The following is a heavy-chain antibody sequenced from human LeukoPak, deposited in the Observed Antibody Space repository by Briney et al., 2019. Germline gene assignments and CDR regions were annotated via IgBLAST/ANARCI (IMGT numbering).Heavy chain of an antibody. V-gene: IGHV2-5*01. CDR3: AHLFYYDSSGSDHYYFDY. J-gene: IGHJ4*02. CDR1: GFSLSTSGVG. CDR2: LYWNDEN. Sequence: ESGPTLVKPTQTLTLTCTFSGFSLSTSGVGVGWIRQPPGKALEWLALLYWNDENHYRPSLKTRVTIAKDTSKNQVVLTMINMDPVDTATYYCAHLFYYDSSGSDHYYFDYWGQGTLVTVSS. D-gene: IGHD3-22*01.